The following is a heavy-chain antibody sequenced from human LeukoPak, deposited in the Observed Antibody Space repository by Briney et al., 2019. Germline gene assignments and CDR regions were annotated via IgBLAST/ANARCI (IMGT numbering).Heavy chain of an antibody. CDR3: ARRGYSPGAFDI. D-gene: IGHD2-15*01. CDR1: GFSVSSNY. J-gene: IGHJ3*02. Sequence: GGSLRLSCAASGFSVSSNYVSWVRQAPGKGLEWVSVIYSGGTTYYADSVKGRFTISRDNAKNSLYLQMNSLRAEDTAVYYCARRGYSPGAFDIWGQGTMVTVSS. V-gene: IGHV3-53*01. CDR2: IYSGGTT.